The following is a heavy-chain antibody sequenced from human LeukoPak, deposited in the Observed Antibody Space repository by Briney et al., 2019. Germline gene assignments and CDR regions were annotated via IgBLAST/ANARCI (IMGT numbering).Heavy chain of an antibody. CDR1: GGSISSYY. CDR2: IYTSGIT. D-gene: IGHD2-2*01. CDR3: ARGGIPAAISMNWFHP. V-gene: IGHV4-4*07. J-gene: IGHJ5*02. Sequence: PSETLSLTCTVSGGSISSYYWSWIRQPAGKGLEWIGRIYTSGITSYNPSFKSRVTMSVDTSKNQFSLKLISVTAADTAVYYCARGGIPAAISMNWFHPWGQGTLVTVSS.